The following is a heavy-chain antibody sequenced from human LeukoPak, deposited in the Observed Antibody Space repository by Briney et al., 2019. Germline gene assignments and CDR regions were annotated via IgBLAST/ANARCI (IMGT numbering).Heavy chain of an antibody. V-gene: IGHV4-34*01. CDR1: GGSSSRYY. D-gene: IGHD5-24*01. J-gene: IGHJ4*03. CDR2: IDHRGDI. CDR3: ARGATISETGYFDF. Sequence: SETLSLTCAVYGGSSSRYYWSWIRQSPGEGLEWIAEIDHRGDINYNPYGKSRVTISVDTSKNQFSLKVRSLSAADTAVYYCARGATISETGYFDFWGQGTLVTVSS.